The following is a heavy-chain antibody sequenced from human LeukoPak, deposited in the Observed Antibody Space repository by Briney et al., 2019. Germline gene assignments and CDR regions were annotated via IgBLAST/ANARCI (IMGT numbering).Heavy chain of an antibody. CDR3: ARDGFKDIVVVPAARLYNWFDR. CDR2: INSDGSST. D-gene: IGHD2-2*01. V-gene: IGHV3-74*01. J-gene: IGHJ5*02. Sequence: PGGSLRLSCAASGFTFSSYWMHWVRQAPGKGLVWVSRINSDGSSTSYADSVKGRFTISRDNAKNTLYLQMNSLRAEDTAVYYCARDGFKDIVVVPAARLYNWFDRWGQGTLVTVSS. CDR1: GFTFSSYW.